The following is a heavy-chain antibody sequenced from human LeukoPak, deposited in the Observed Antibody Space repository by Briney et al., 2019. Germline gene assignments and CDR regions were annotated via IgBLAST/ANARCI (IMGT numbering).Heavy chain of an antibody. D-gene: IGHD3-10*02. V-gene: IGHV1-2*02. CDR3: ARSSLFGELLLQY. Sequence: ASVRVSCKASGYTFTGYYIHWVRQAPGQGLEWMGWINPNSGGTNYAQKFQGRVTVTRDTSISAAYMELRGLTSDDTAVYHCARSSLFGELLLQYWGQGTLVTV. J-gene: IGHJ4*01. CDR2: INPNSGGT. CDR1: GYTFTGYY.